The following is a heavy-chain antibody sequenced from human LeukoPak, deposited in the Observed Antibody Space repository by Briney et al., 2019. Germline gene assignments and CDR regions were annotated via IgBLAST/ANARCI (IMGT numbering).Heavy chain of an antibody. D-gene: IGHD3-22*01. CDR1: GFTFSSYA. CDR2: ISGSGGST. Sequence: PGGSLRLSCAASGFTFSSYAMSWDRQAPGRGLEWVSAISGSGGSTYYADSVKGRFTISRDNSKNTLYLQMNSLRAEDTAVYYCAKTPTTYYYDSSGYYLWYFDYWGQGTLVTVSS. CDR3: AKTPTTYYYDSSGYYLWYFDY. J-gene: IGHJ4*02. V-gene: IGHV3-23*01.